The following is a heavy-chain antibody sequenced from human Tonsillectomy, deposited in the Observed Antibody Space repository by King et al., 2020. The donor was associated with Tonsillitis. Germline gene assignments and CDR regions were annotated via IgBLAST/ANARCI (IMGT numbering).Heavy chain of an antibody. V-gene: IGHV1-46*01. Sequence: QLVQSGAEVKKPGASVKVSCKASGYTFTSYYMHWVRQAPGQGLEWMGLINPSGGSTSYAQKFKGRVTMTRDTSTSTVYMELSSLRSEDTAVYYCATGAAVTSTPSNYYYYGMDVWGQGTTVTVSS. D-gene: IGHD2-21*02. CDR1: GYTFTSYY. CDR3: ATGAAVTSTPSNYYYYGMDV. CDR2: INPSGGST. J-gene: IGHJ6*02.